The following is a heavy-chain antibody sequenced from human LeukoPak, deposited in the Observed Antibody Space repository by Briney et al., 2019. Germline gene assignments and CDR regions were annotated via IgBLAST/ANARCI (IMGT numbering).Heavy chain of an antibody. Sequence: GGSLRLSCAASGFTFSNYAMSWVRQTPDRVLEWVASISYDGKKDFYADSVKGRFTISRDNAKNTLYLQMNSLRAEDTAVYFCARERKSSTSMDYWGQGTLVTVSS. V-gene: IGHV3-30*04. CDR2: ISYDGKKD. CDR3: ARERKSSTSMDY. D-gene: IGHD2-2*01. CDR1: GFTFSNYA. J-gene: IGHJ4*02.